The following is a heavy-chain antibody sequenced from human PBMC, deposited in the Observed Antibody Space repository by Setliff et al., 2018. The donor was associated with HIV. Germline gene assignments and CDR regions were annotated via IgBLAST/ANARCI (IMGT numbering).Heavy chain of an antibody. Sequence: SETLSLTCAVYGGSFSAFYWSWIRQSPEMGLEWIAEISHTGSTKYNPSLGSRVTISLATSKNQFSLSLRSLSAADTAVYYCARDKRYRFPFDSWGQGTLVTVSS. CDR1: GGSFSAFY. D-gene: IGHD2-2*02. CDR2: ISHTGST. V-gene: IGHV4-34*01. J-gene: IGHJ4*02. CDR3: ARDKRYRFPFDS.